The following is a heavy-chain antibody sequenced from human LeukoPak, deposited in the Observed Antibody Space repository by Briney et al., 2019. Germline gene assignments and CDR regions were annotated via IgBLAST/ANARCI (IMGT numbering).Heavy chain of an antibody. CDR3: ASIQGGTIFGVAPSWFDP. V-gene: IGHV1-2*02. CDR1: GYTFTGYY. CDR2: INPNSGGT. Sequence: ASVKVSCKASGYTFTGYYMHWVRQAPGQGLEWMGWINPNSGGTNYAQKFQGRVTMTRDTSISTAYMELSRLRSDDTAVYYCASIQGGTIFGVAPSWFDPWGQGTLVTVSS. J-gene: IGHJ5*02. D-gene: IGHD3-3*01.